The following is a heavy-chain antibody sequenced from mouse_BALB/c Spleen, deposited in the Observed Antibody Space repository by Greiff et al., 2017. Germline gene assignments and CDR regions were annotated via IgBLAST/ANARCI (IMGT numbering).Heavy chain of an antibody. CDR1: GYAFTNYL. D-gene: IGHD1-1*01. V-gene: IGHV1-54*01. CDR2: INPGSGGT. J-gene: IGHJ3*01. CDR3: ARGDYYGSGFAY. Sequence: QVQLQQSGAELVRPGTSVKVSCKASGYAFTNYLIEWVKQRPGQGLEWIGVINPGSGGTNYNEKFKGKATLTADKSSSTAYMQLSSLTSDDSAVYVCARGDYYGSGFAYWGQGTLVTVSA.